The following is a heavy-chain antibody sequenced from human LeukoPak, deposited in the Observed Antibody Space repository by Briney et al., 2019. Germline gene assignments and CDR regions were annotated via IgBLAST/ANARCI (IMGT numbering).Heavy chain of an antibody. CDR2: IIPIFGTA. J-gene: IGHJ4*02. Sequence: GASVKVSCEASGGTFISYAISWVRQAPGQGLEWMGGIIPIFGTANYAQKFQGRVTITADESTSTAYMELSSLRSEDTAVYYCARVSEGYGDYYFDYWGQGTLVTVSS. CDR1: GGTFISYA. CDR3: ARVSEGYGDYYFDY. V-gene: IGHV1-69*13. D-gene: IGHD4-17*01.